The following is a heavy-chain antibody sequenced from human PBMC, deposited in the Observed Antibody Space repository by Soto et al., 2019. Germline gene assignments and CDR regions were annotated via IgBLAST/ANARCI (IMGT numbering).Heavy chain of an antibody. CDR1: GFSLSTSGVG. CDR2: IYWDDDK. J-gene: IGHJ6*02. D-gene: IGHD2-15*01. V-gene: IGHV2-5*02. Sequence: QITLKESGPTLVKPTQTLTLTCTFSGFSLSTSGVGVAWIRQPPGKALEWLALIYWDDDKRYRPSLETRLTSTKDTSKNPVVLTMTNMDSVDTATYYCAYLPCSGGSCYWFSYSVMDVWCQGTTVTVSS. CDR3: AYLPCSGGSCYWFSYSVMDV.